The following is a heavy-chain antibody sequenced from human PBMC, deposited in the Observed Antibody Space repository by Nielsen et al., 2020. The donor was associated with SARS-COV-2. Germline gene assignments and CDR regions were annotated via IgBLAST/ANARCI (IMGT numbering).Heavy chain of an antibody. D-gene: IGHD6-13*01. CDR1: GFTFSSSA. J-gene: IGHJ4*02. V-gene: IGHV3-23*01. CDR2: ISGSGGST. Sequence: GGSLRLSCAASGFTFSSSAMSWVRQAPGKGLEWVSAISGSGGSTYYADSVKGRFIISRDNSRNTLYLQMNSLRVEDTAMYYCAKDYSTTWYFDYWGQGTLVTVSS. CDR3: AKDYSTTWYFDY.